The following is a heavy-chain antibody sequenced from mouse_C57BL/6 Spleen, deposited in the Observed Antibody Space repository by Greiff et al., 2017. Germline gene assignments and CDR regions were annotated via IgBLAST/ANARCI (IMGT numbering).Heavy chain of an antibody. CDR3: ARYDYDVNYFDY. CDR2: IDPKSGGT. D-gene: IGHD2-4*01. CDR1: GYTFTSYW. Sequence: QVQLQQPGAELVKPGASVKLSCKASGYTFTSYWMHWVKQRPGRGLEWIGRIDPKSGGTKYNEKFKSKATLTVDKHSSTAYMQLSSLTSEDSAVYYCARYDYDVNYFDYWGQGTTLTVSS. V-gene: IGHV1-72*01. J-gene: IGHJ2*01.